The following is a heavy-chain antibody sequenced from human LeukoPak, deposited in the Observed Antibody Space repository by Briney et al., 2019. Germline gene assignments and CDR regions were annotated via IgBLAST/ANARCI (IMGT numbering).Heavy chain of an antibody. D-gene: IGHD2-15*01. CDR1: GFIFSNYA. V-gene: IGHV3-30*04. Sequence: GGSLRLSCAASGFIFSNYAMHWVRQAPGKGLEWVAVIFYDGSMEYYPDSVKGRFTISRDNSKNTLYLQMNRLRLEDTAVYYCARDPRGPTGYDSGGRDTFDYWGQGTLVTVSS. CDR3: ARDPRGPTGYDSGGRDTFDY. J-gene: IGHJ4*02. CDR2: IFYDGSME.